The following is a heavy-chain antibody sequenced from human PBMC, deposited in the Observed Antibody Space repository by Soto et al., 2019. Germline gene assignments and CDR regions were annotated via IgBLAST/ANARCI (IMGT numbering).Heavy chain of an antibody. V-gene: IGHV3-9*01. Sequence: EMELVESGGGLVQPGRSLRLACAASGFIFDDYAMHWVRQAPGKGLEWVSGITWNSDTIYYADSVKGRFTISRDNAKNSLYLQMNSLTAEDTALYYFPKVVLWGGDPPTHAFDMCGQGTMVTVSS. CDR1: GFIFDDYA. D-gene: IGHD2-21*01. CDR2: ITWNSDTI. J-gene: IGHJ3*02. CDR3: PKVVLWGGDPPTHAFDM.